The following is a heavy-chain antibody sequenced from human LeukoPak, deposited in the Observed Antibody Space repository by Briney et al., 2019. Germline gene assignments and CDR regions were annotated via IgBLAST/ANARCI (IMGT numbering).Heavy chain of an antibody. V-gene: IGHV4-59*01. Sequence: PSETLSLTCTVSGGSISSYYWSWIRQPPGKGLEWIGYIYYSGSTNYNPSLKSRVTISVDTSKNQFSLKLSSVTAADTAVYYCARIPPPYSSSSTPFDYWGQGTLVTVSS. CDR2: IYYSGST. D-gene: IGHD6-6*01. J-gene: IGHJ4*02. CDR3: ARIPPPYSSSSTPFDY. CDR1: GGSISSYY.